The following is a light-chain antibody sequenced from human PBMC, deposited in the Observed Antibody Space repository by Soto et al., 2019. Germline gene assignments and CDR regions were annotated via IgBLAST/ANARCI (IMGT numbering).Light chain of an antibody. CDR2: EVN. CDR1: ASDIGGYNF. V-gene: IGLV2-8*01. Sequence: QSVLTQPPSASGSPGQSVAISCTGTASDIGGYNFVSWYKQHPGKAPKLLIYEVNKRPSGVPDRFSGSKSGNTASLTVSGLQAEDEADYYCSAHGGTNPYVFGTGTKLTVL. J-gene: IGLJ1*01. CDR3: SAHGGTNPYV.